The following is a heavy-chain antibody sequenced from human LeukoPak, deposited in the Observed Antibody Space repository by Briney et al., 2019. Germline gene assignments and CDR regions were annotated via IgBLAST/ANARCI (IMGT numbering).Heavy chain of an antibody. J-gene: IGHJ4*02. CDR3: ARITYYNDSSGYSIDY. Sequence: GGSLRLSCAASGFTFSSYGMHWVRQAPGKGLEWVAVIWYDGSNKYYADSVKGRFTISRDNAKNSLYLQMNSLRAEDTAVYYCARITYYNDSSGYSIDYWGQGTLVTVSS. CDR2: IWYDGSNK. CDR1: GFTFSSYG. V-gene: IGHV3-33*01. D-gene: IGHD3-22*01.